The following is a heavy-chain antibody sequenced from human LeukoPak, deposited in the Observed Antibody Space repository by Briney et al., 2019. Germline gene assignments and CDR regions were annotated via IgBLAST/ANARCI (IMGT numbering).Heavy chain of an antibody. J-gene: IGHJ4*02. CDR3: ALNRSTWY. V-gene: IGHV1-46*01. D-gene: IGHD6-13*01. Sequence: PGASVKVPCKASGYTFTTYYIHWVRQAPGQGLEWMVIVNPTGGSTTFAQKFQGRVTMTRDTSTSTVFMEVNSLRSEDTAVYYCALNRSTWYWGQGTLVNVSS. CDR1: GYTFTTYY. CDR2: VNPTGGST.